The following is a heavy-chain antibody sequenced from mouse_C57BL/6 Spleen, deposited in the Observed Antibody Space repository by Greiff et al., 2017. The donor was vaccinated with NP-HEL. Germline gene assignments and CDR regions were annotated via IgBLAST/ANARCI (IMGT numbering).Heavy chain of an antibody. Sequence: VQLQQSGAELARPGASVKLSCKASGYTFTSYGISWVKQRTGQGLEWIGEIYPRSGNTYYNEKFKGKATLTADTSSSTAYMELRSLTSEDSAVYSCARAEFITAVVAHYFDYWGQGTTLTVSA. V-gene: IGHV1-81*01. D-gene: IGHD1-1*01. CDR1: GYTFTSYG. CDR2: IYPRSGNT. J-gene: IGHJ2*01. CDR3: ARAEFITAVVAHYFDY.